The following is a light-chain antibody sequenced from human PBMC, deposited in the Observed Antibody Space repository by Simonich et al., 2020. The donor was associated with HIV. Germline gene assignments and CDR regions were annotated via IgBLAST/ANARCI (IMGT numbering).Light chain of an antibody. CDR2: GAS. Sequence: EIVLTQSPGTLSLSPGERATLSCRASQSVSSSYLAWYQQKPGQAPRLLIYGASTRATGIPARFSGSGSGTEFTLTISSLQSEDFAVYYCQQYNKWPPWTFGQGTKVEI. V-gene: IGKV3-15*01. J-gene: IGKJ1*01. CDR1: QSVSSSY. CDR3: QQYNKWPPWT.